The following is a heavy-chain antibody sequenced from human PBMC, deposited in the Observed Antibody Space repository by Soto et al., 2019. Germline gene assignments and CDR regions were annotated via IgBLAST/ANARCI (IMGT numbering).Heavy chain of an antibody. CDR2: ISAYNGNT. D-gene: IGHD2-15*01. V-gene: IGHV1-18*04. CDR1: GYTFTSYG. J-gene: IGHJ6*02. CDR3: AGDRVAEGQYYYYGMDV. Sequence: ASVKVSCKASGYTFTSYGISWVRQAPGQGLEWMGWISAYNGNTNYAQKLQGRVTMTTDTSTSTAYMELRSLRSDDTAVYYCAGDRVAEGQYYYYGMDVWGQGTTVTVSS.